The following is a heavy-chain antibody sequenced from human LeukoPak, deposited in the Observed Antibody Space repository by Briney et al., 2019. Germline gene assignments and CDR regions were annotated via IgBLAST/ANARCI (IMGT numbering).Heavy chain of an antibody. V-gene: IGHV3-33*06. J-gene: IGHJ4*02. Sequence: SGGSLRLSCATSGFTFSSFGMHWVRQAPGKGLGWVAVIWYDGSNKYYADSVKGRFTISRDNSKNTLYLEMNSLRAEDTAVYYCAKDRMTSGTYFQFDYWGQGTLVTVSP. CDR2: IWYDGSNK. D-gene: IGHD1-26*01. CDR1: GFTFSSFG. CDR3: AKDRMTSGTYFQFDY.